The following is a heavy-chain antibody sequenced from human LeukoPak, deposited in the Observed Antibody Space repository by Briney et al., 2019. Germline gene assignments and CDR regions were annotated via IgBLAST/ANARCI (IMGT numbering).Heavy chain of an antibody. V-gene: IGHV4-39*01. J-gene: IGHJ4*02. Sequence: SETLPLTCTVSGGSISSSSYYWDWIRQPPGKGLEWIGSIYYSGSTYYNPSLKSRVTVSVDTSKNQFSLKLSSVTAADTAVYYCARHGGYGSGSYIFDYWGQGTLVTVSS. CDR2: IYYSGST. CDR1: GGSISSSSYY. D-gene: IGHD3-10*01. CDR3: ARHGGYGSGSYIFDY.